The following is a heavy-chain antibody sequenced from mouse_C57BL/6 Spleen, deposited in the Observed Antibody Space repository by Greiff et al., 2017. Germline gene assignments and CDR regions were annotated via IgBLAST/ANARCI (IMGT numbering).Heavy chain of an antibody. CDR1: GFNIKNTY. J-gene: IGHJ3*01. V-gene: IGHV14-3*01. Sequence: VQLQQSVAELVRPGASVKLSCTASGFNIKNTYMHWVKQRPEQGLEWIGRIDPANGNTTYAPKFQGKATITADTSSNTTYLQRSSLTSEDTAVYYCARDYYCSPCFAYWGQGTLVTVSA. CDR2: IDPANGNT. D-gene: IGHD1-1*01. CDR3: ARDYYCSPCFAY.